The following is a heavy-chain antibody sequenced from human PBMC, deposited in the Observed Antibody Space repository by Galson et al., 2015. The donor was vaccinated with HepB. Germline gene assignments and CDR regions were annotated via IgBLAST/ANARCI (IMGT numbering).Heavy chain of an antibody. Sequence: QSGAEVKKPGESLRISCQASGYRFTTYWISWVRQIPGKGLEWMGRIDPSDSNTNYSPSFEGHVTISADKSISTAYLQWSSLKASDTAIYFCARRLRNYLDSGGDDAKWFGHGGQGSLVIGSA. V-gene: IGHV5-10-1*01. J-gene: IGHJ5*02. CDR2: IDPSDSNT. CDR1: GYRFTTYW. D-gene: IGHD2-21*01. CDR3: ARRLRNYLDSGGDDAKWFGH.